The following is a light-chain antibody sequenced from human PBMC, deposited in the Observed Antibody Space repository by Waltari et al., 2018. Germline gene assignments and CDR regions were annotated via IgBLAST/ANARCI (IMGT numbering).Light chain of an antibody. V-gene: IGKV3-15*01. CDR2: GAS. CDR3: QQYHNWWT. CDR1: QSVSSN. J-gene: IGKJ1*01. Sequence: EIEMTQSPATLSVSPGERATLSCRASQSVSSNLAWYQQKPGQAPRLLIYGASTRATGFPARFSGSGSGTEFTLTISSLQSEDFAVYYCQQYHNWWTFGQGTKVEIK.